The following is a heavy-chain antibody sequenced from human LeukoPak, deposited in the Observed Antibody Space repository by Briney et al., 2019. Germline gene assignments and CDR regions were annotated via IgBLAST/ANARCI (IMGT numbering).Heavy chain of an antibody. J-gene: IGHJ4*02. V-gene: IGHV3-23*01. D-gene: IGHD1-14*01. Sequence: GGSLRLSCAASGFTFNNYAMSWVRQPPGKGLEWVSSISDSGSSTNYADSVKGRFNMSRDNSKNTLYLQMNSLRAEDTAVYYCAKLIGQEGATGDYWGQGTLVTVSS. CDR3: AKLIGQEGATGDY. CDR2: ISDSGSST. CDR1: GFTFNNYA.